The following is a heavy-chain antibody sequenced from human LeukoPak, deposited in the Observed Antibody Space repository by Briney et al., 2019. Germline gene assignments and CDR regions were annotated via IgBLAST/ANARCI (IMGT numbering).Heavy chain of an antibody. CDR1: GGSISSGGYY. Sequence: PSETLSLTCTVSGGSISSGGYYWSWVRQHPGKGLEWIGSIYYSGSTNYNPSLQGRVTISLDTSRNQFSLKLSSVTAADTAVYYCASGDNDPLFDYWGQGTLVTVSS. CDR2: IYYSGST. V-gene: IGHV4-31*03. D-gene: IGHD1-1*01. J-gene: IGHJ4*02. CDR3: ASGDNDPLFDY.